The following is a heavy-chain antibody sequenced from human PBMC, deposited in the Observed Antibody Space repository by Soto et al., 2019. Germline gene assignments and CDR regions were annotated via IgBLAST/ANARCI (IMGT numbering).Heavy chain of an antibody. Sequence: PSEILCLTGAVAESYIPSYRWSLIRQSPGKGMEGIGYIYSSGSTNYNPSLKSRVTISVDTSKNQFFLKLSSVTAADTAVYYCARSWVVAGALDVWGQGTRVTDYS. CDR1: ESYIPSYR. J-gene: IGHJ6*02. D-gene: IGHD6-19*01. CDR2: IYSSGST. V-gene: IGHV4-59*01. CDR3: ARSWVVAGALDV.